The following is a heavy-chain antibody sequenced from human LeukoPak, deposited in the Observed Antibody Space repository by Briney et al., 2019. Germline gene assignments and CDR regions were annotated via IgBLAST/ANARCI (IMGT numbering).Heavy chain of an antibody. Sequence: GGSLRLSCAASGFTFSSYSMNWVRQAPAKGLEGVSSISCSSSYIYYADSVKGRFTISRDNAKNSLYLQMNSLRAEDTAVYYCARGVVVVPAAIRGVRFDPWGQGTLVTVSS. D-gene: IGHD2-2*01. J-gene: IGHJ5*02. CDR1: GFTFSSYS. CDR2: ISCSSSYI. CDR3: ARGVVVVPAAIRGVRFDP. V-gene: IGHV3-21*01.